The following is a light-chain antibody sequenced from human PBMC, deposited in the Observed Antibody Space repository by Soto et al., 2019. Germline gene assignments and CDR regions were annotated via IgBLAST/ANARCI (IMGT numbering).Light chain of an antibody. CDR2: WAS. J-gene: IGKJ1*01. CDR1: QSALYSSNNKNY. CDR3: QQYYSTPRT. Sequence: DIVMTQSPDSLAVSLGERATINCKSSQSALYSSNNKNYLAWYQQKPGQPPKLLIYWASTRESGVPDRFSGSGSGTDFTLTSSSLQAEDLSFYYCQQYYSTPRTFGQGTKVEIK. V-gene: IGKV4-1*01.